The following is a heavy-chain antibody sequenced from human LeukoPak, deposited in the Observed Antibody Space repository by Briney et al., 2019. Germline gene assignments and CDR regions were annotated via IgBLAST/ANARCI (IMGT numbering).Heavy chain of an antibody. J-gene: IGHJ5*02. V-gene: IGHV3-74*01. Sequence: PGGSLRLSCAASGFTFRSYWMHWVRQAPGKGLVWVSRINSDGSSTSYADSVKGRFTISRDNAKNTLYLQMNSLRAEDTAVYYCARWGLVAATNWFDPWGQGTLVTDSS. CDR1: GFTFRSYW. D-gene: IGHD2-15*01. CDR2: INSDGSST. CDR3: ARWGLVAATNWFDP.